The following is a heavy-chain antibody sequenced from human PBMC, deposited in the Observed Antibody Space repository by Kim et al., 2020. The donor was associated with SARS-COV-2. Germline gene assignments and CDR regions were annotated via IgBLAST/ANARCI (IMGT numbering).Heavy chain of an antibody. CDR1: GVSISPYS. Sequence: SETLSLTCNVSGVSISPYSWSWIRQSPGKGLEWIGHIYDNEKTYYNPSLKSRLSMFKDTSKNQVRLRLRSVTAADSAIYYCARVIKTDAFPPPGMDVWGQGTTVAVSS. V-gene: IGHV4-59*12. J-gene: IGHJ6*02. D-gene: IGHD2-21*01. CDR3: ARVIKTDAFPPPGMDV. CDR2: IYDNEKT.